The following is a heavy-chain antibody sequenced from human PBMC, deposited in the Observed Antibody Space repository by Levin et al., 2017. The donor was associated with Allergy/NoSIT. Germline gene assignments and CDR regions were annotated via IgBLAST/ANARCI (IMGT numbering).Heavy chain of an antibody. CDR1: GFTFSSYA. CDR2: ISGSGGST. Sequence: PGGSLRLSCAASGFTFSSYAMSWVRQAPGKGLEWVSAISGSGGSTYYADSVKGRFTISRDNSKNTVYLQMNSLRAEDTAVYYCAKARGRFGEIGAFDIWGQGTMVTVSS. CDR3: AKARGRFGEIGAFDI. V-gene: IGHV3-23*01. D-gene: IGHD3-10*01. J-gene: IGHJ3*02.